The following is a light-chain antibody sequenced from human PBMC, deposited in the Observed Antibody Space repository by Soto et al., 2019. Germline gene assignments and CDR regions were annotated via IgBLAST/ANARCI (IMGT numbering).Light chain of an antibody. V-gene: IGKV3-20*01. Sequence: EIVLTQSPGTLSLSPGERATLSCRASQSVSSSYLAWYQQKPGQAPRLLIYDSSSRATGIPDRFSGSRSGTDVTLTISRLEPEDFAVYYCQQYHSSQYTFGQGTKLEIK. J-gene: IGKJ2*01. CDR1: QSVSSSY. CDR3: QQYHSSQYT. CDR2: DSS.